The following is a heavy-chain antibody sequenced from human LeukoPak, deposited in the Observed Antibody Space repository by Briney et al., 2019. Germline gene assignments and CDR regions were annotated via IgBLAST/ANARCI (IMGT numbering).Heavy chain of an antibody. CDR3: ARGDFDDDHGDYRTLQY. CDR1: GYTSTSYG. CDR2: INIYNGNT. V-gene: IGHV1-18*01. J-gene: IGHJ4*02. D-gene: IGHD4-17*01. Sequence: ASVKVSCKASGYTSTSYGISWVRQAPGQGLEWMGWINIYNGNTNYAQKLQGRVTVTTDTSASTTYMELRSLRSEDTAIYYCARGDFDDDHGDYRTLQYWGQGTLIIVSS.